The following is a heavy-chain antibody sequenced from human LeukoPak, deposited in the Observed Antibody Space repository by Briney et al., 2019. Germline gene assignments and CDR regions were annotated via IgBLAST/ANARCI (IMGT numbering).Heavy chain of an antibody. CDR2: IYPGDSDT. Sequence: GESRQISCKCSGYSFTIYWIGWVRQLPGKGLEWMGIIYPGDSDTRYSPSFQGQVTISADKSISAAYLQWTSLKASDTAMYYCARPDDYGGKPAAFDIWGQGTMVTVSS. V-gene: IGHV5-51*01. J-gene: IGHJ3*02. CDR3: ARPDDYGGKPAAFDI. CDR1: GYSFTIYW. D-gene: IGHD4-23*01.